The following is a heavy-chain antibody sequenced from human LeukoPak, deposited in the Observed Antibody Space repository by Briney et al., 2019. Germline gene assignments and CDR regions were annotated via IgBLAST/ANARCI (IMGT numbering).Heavy chain of an antibody. CDR2: IHTSGST. J-gene: IGHJ4*02. CDR1: GGSISSYY. D-gene: IGHD1-26*01. Sequence: SETLSLTCTVSGGSISSYYWSWIRQPAGKGLEWVGRIHTSGSTNYNPSLKSRVTMSVDTSKNQFSLKLSSVTAADTAVYYCAREGEWEPPYYFDYWGQGTLVTVSS. V-gene: IGHV4-4*07. CDR3: AREGEWEPPYYFDY.